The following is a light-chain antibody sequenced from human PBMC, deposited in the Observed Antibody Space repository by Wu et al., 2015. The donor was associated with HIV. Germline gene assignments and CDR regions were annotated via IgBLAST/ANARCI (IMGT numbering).Light chain of an antibody. V-gene: IGKV3-20*01. CDR2: GAS. CDR3: QQYGSSPLT. J-gene: IGKJ4*01. Sequence: DIVLTQSPGTLSLSPGERATLSCRASQSVTSGNLAWYQQRPGQAPRLLIYGASSRATGIPDRFSGSGSGTDFTLTISRLEPEDFAVYYCQQYGSSPLTFGGGTKVEIK. CDR1: QSVTSGN.